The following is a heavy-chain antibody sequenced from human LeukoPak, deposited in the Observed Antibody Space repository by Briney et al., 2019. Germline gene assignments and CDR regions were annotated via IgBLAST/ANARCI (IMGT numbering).Heavy chain of an antibody. J-gene: IGHJ5*02. V-gene: IGHV4-59*08. CDR2: IYYSGST. Sequence: SETLSLTCTVSGGSISSYYWSWIRQPPGKGLEWIGYIYYSGSTNYSPSLKSRVTISVDTSKNQFSLKLSSVTAADTAVYYCARGEHRNWFDPWGQGTLVTVSS. CDR3: ARGEHRNWFDP. D-gene: IGHD1/OR15-1a*01. CDR1: GGSISSYY.